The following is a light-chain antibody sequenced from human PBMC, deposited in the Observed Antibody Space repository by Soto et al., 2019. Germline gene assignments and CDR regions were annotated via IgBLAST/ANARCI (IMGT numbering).Light chain of an antibody. V-gene: IGKV1-27*01. J-gene: IGKJ4*01. CDR1: QGIANH. CDR2: AAS. CDR3: QRYDGVPLT. Sequence: IQMTQAPSSLSASVGDRVNITCRASQGIANHLAWYQQQPGKAPRLLIDAASALQSGVPSRFSGSGTKREFTLTITNLHPEDVATYYCQRYDGVPLTFGGGTKVEIK.